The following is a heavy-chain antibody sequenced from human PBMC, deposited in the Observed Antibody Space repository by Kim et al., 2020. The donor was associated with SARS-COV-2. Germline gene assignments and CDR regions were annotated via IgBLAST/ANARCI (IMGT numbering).Heavy chain of an antibody. CDR1: GGSISSGSYY. Sequence: SETLSLTCTVSGGSISSGSYYWSWIRQPAGKGLEWIGRIYTSGSTNYNPSLKSRVTISVDTSKNQFSLKLSSVTAADTAVYYCAGVWSGDGWFDPWGQGTLVTVSS. CDR2: IYTSGST. V-gene: IGHV4-61*02. D-gene: IGHD3-10*01. CDR3: AGVWSGDGWFDP. J-gene: IGHJ5*02.